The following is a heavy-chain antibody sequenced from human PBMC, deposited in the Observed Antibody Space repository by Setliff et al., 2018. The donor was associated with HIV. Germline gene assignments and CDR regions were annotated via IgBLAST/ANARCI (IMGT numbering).Heavy chain of an antibody. J-gene: IGHJ4*02. CDR3: ARFDVTPMTTRDY. CDR2: IHHTGHI. CDR1: GASFTDYY. V-gene: IGHV4-34*01. D-gene: IGHD4-17*01. Sequence: TLSLTCAFYGASFTDYYWNWIRQPPGKGLEWIGEIHHTGHINYNPSFKSRVTMSLDMSTNQFSLKMASMTAADSAVYYCARFDVTPMTTRDYWGQGTLVTVSS.